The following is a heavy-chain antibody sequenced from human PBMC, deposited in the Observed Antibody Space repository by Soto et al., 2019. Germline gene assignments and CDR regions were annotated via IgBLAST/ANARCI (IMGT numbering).Heavy chain of an antibody. CDR3: ARQARGLHLGELSLPY. D-gene: IGHD3-16*02. CDR1: GGTFSSYT. Sequence: VKVSCKASGGTFSSYTISWVRQAPGQGLEWMGRIIPILGIANYAQKFQGRVTITADKSTSTAYMELSSLRSEDTAVYYCARQARGLHLGELSLPYWGQGTLVTVSS. V-gene: IGHV1-69*02. J-gene: IGHJ4*02. CDR2: IIPILGIA.